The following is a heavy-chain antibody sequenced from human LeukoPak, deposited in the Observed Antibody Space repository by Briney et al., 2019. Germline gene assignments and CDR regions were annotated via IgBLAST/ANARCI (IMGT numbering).Heavy chain of an antibody. CDR2: IIASSGAT. CDR1: GFRFSNYA. J-gene: IGHJ4*02. V-gene: IGHV3-23*01. D-gene: IGHD5-12*01. CDR3: AKGAYDYVEIAYFDY. Sequence: PVGSLRLSCATSGFRFSNYAMNWVRQAPGKGLEWVSLIIASSGATFYADSVKGRFTISRDTSKNTLYLQMNSLRDEDTAVYYCAKGAYDYVEIAYFDYWGQGTLVTVSS.